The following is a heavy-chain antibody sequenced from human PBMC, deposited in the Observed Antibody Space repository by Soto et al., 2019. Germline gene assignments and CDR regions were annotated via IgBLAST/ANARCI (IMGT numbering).Heavy chain of an antibody. CDR1: GYTFTSYF. Sequence: RASVKVSCKASGYTFTSYFITWVRQAPGQGLEWMGWISAYNGNTNYAQMPQGRVTMTTDTSTATAYMEMTSLRSDDTAVYYCARQNYYSGMDVWGQGTTVTVSS. V-gene: IGHV1-18*01. CDR2: ISAYNGNT. CDR3: ARQNYYSGMDV. J-gene: IGHJ6*02.